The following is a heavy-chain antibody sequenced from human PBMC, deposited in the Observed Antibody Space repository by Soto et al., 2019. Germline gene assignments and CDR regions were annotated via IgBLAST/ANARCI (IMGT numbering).Heavy chain of an antibody. D-gene: IGHD3-16*02. CDR3: ARDRAYDYIWGSYRYDAFDI. CDR1: GFTFSSYW. CDR2: IKQDGSEK. V-gene: IGHV3-7*01. J-gene: IGHJ3*02. Sequence: VQLVESGGGLVQPGGSLRLSCAASGFTFSSYWMSWVRQAPGKGLEWVANIKQDGSEKYYVDSVKGRFTISRDNAKNSLYLQMNSLRAEDTAVYYCARDRAYDYIWGSYRYDAFDIWGQGTMVTVSS.